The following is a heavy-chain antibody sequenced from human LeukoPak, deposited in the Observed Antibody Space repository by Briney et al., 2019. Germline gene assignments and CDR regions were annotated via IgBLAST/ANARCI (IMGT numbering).Heavy chain of an antibody. CDR1: GGSTSSGSHS. V-gene: IGHV4-30-2*01. CDR3: ARLIVVIPKKNDYHYYYGMDV. D-gene: IGHD2-2*01. Sequence: SSETLSLTCAVSGGSTSSGSHSWSWIRQPPGKGLECIGFIYHNGSTYHNPSLKSRVTTSVDRSKNQFSLRLSSVTAADTAVYYCARLIVVIPKKNDYHYYYGMDVWGKGTTVTVSS. J-gene: IGHJ6*04. CDR2: IYHNGST.